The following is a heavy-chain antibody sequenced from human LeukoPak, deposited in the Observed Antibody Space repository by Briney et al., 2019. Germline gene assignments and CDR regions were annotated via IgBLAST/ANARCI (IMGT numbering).Heavy chain of an antibody. CDR3: VRGAADTNAYYSLFYS. CDR1: RYTFTRYL. D-gene: IGHD3-22*01. J-gene: IGHJ4*02. V-gene: IGHV1-2*02. Sequence: SVNDSPKSSRYTFTRYLLHWVRPPPRQGGECLGWINPNTVGTNYAQKFKGRVTITRDTSISTAYMELSSLRSDDTAVYYSVRGAADTNAYYSLFYSWGQGTLVTVSS. CDR2: INPNTVGT.